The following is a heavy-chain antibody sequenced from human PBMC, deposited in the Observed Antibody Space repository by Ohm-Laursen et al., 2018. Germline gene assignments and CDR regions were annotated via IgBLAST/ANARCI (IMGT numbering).Heavy chain of an antibody. D-gene: IGHD3-3*01. CDR1: GFTFSSYA. CDR2: ISGSGGST. J-gene: IGHJ4*02. CDR3: AREDFWSGYNLDY. V-gene: IGHV3-23*01. Sequence: SLRLSCAASGFTFSSYAMSWVRQAPGKGLEWVSAISGSGGSTYYADSVKGRFTISRDNAKNSLYLQMNSLRAEDTAVYYCAREDFWSGYNLDYWGQGTLVTVSS.